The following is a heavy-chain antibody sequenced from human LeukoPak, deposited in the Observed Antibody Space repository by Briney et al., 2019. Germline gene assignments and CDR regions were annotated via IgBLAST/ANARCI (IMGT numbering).Heavy chain of an antibody. D-gene: IGHD2-8*01. CDR1: GGSISSGSYY. J-gene: IGHJ4*02. CDR2: IYTSGNT. CDR3: ARAEYKNGFSFDS. V-gene: IGHV4-61*09. Sequence: SETLSLTCTVSGGSISSGSYYWSWIRQPAGKGLERIGHIYTSGNTNYNPSLKSRVTISVDTSNNQFSLRLTSVTAADTALYYCARAEYKNGFSFDSWGQGTLVTVSS.